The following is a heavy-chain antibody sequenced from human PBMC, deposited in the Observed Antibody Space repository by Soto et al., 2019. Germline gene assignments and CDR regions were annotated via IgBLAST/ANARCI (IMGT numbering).Heavy chain of an antibody. D-gene: IGHD3-22*01. Sequence: SETLSLTCTVSGDSIRNYYWSWIRQPPGKGLEWIGYIYDSGRTNYNPSLKSRVTISVDTSKNQFSLKLSSVTAADTAVYYCARGRKDSSGYLYYFDYWGQGTLVTVPQ. CDR2: IYDSGRT. V-gene: IGHV4-59*01. CDR1: GDSIRNYY. CDR3: ARGRKDSSGYLYYFDY. J-gene: IGHJ4*01.